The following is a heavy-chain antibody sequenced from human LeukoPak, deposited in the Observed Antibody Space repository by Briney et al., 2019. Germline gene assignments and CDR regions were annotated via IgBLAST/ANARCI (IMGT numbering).Heavy chain of an antibody. J-gene: IGHJ2*01. CDR2: IDWDDDK. V-gene: IGHV2-70*11. D-gene: IGHD4/OR15-4a*01. CDR3: ARTPVPIYGGYWYFDL. Sequence: SGPTLVKPTQPLTLTCTFSGFSLSTSGMCVSWIRQPPGKALEWLARIDWDDDKYYSTSLKTRLTISKDTSKNQVVLTMTNMDPVDTATYYCARTPVPIYGGYWYFDLWGRGTLVTVSS. CDR1: GFSLSTSGMC.